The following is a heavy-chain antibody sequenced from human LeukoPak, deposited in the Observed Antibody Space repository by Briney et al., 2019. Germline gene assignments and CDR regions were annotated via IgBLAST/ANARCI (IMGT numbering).Heavy chain of an antibody. CDR3: AKDSAFYYIDV. D-gene: IGHD3-10*01. V-gene: IGHV3-30*02. CDR2: IRYDGSNK. CDR1: GFTFSSYG. Sequence: GGPVRLSCAASGFTFSSYGMHWVRQAPGKGLEGVAFIRYDGSNKYYADSVKGRFTISRDNSKNTLYLQMNSLKGDDTAVYYCAKDSAFYYIDVWGKGTTVIISS. J-gene: IGHJ6*03.